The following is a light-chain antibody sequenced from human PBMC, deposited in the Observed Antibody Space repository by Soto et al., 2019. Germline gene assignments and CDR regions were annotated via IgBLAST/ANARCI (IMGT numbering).Light chain of an antibody. CDR2: EVS. J-gene: IGLJ2*01. Sequence: QSVLTQPASVSGSPGQSITISCTGTSSDVGGYNYVSWYQHHPGKAPKLMIYEVSFRPSGVSNRFSGSKSGNTASLTISGLQAEDEADYYCTSYTITSTLLFGGGTKLTVL. CDR3: TSYTITSTLL. V-gene: IGLV2-14*01. CDR1: SSDVGGYNY.